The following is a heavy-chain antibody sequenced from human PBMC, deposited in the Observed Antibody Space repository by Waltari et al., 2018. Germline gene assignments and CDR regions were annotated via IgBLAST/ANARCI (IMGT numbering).Heavy chain of an antibody. J-gene: IGHJ3*01. D-gene: IGHD1-20*01. CDR3: ARGYHSFDV. V-gene: IGHV3-72*01. CDR2: TRNKANSYTT. CDR1: GFTLSDHN. Sequence: EVQLVESGGGLAQPGGSLRRPCAASGFTLSDHNMDWVRQAPGKGLEWVGRTRNKANSYTTEYAASVKGRFTVSRDESRDSLYLQMTSLKTEDTAVYYCARGYHSFDVWGQGTMVTVSS.